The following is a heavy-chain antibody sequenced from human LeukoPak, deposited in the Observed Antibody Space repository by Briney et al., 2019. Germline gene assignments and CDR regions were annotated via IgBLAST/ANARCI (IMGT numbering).Heavy chain of an antibody. J-gene: IGHJ4*02. V-gene: IGHV3-23*01. CDR1: GFTFSSYA. CDR2: ISGSGGST. Sequence: GGSLRVSCAASGFTFSSYAMSWVRQAPGKGLEWVSAISGSGGSTYYADSVKGRFTISRDNSKNTLYLQMNSLRAEDTAVYYCAKRLSRTSSGWYEYWGQGTLVTVSS. CDR3: AKRLSRTSSGWYEY. D-gene: IGHD6-19*01.